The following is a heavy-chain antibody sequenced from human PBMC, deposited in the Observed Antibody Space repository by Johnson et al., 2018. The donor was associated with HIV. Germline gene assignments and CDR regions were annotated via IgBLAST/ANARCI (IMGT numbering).Heavy chain of an antibody. Sequence: QVQLVESGGGLVQPGTSLRLSCAASGFTFSSYAMHWVRQAPGKGLEWVAVISYDGSNKYYADSVKGRFTITRDNAKITLYLQMNRLRAEDTAAYYCARGVYIWGSSHGFDIWGQGTVVTVSS. CDR1: GFTFSSYA. J-gene: IGHJ3*02. V-gene: IGHV3-30*04. CDR2: ISYDGSNK. CDR3: ARGVYIWGSSHGFDI. D-gene: IGHD3-16*01.